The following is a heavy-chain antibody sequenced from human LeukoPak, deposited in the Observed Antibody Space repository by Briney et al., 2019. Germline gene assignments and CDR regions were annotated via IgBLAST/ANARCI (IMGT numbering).Heavy chain of an antibody. V-gene: IGHV4-39*07. D-gene: IGHD2-21*01. Sequence: SETLSLTCNVSGDPIGRSTYYWGWVRQTPEKGLERIGRIFYNGRTYYTPSLQSRVIMSLDTSKNQFSLRLTSVTAADTAVYYCARQVAVVEPTDPNWFDSWGQGTLVTVSS. J-gene: IGHJ5*01. CDR3: ARQVAVVEPTDPNWFDS. CDR1: GDPIGRSTYY. CDR2: IFYNGRT.